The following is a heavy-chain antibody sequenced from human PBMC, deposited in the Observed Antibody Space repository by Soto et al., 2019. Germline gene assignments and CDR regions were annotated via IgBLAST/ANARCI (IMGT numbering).Heavy chain of an antibody. D-gene: IGHD3-16*01. Sequence: QVQLQESGPGLVKPSGTLSLTCAASSGSIFTTNWWSWVRQSPGRGLQWIGDIYHSGSPKYNPSHKSRVSISIDKSNDRFFLNLTSVTAADTAVYYCARKPDVATAKVGGGYVFDVWGQGTMVTVSS. V-gene: IGHV4-4*02. CDR2: IYHSGSP. CDR1: SGSIFTTNW. CDR3: ARKPDVATAKVGGGYVFDV. J-gene: IGHJ3*01.